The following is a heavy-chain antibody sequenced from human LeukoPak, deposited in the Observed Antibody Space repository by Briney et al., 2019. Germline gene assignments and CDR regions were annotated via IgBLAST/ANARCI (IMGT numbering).Heavy chain of an antibody. Sequence: PGGTLRLSCAASGFTFSGYAMSWVRQAPGKGLEWVSAISGSGSGTYYADSVKGRFTISRDNSKNTLYLQMNSLRAEDTSVYYCAKGEYSSSWLYYYYMDVWGKGTTVTVSS. V-gene: IGHV3-23*01. J-gene: IGHJ6*03. D-gene: IGHD6-13*01. CDR3: AKGEYSSSWLYYYYMDV. CDR2: ISGSGSGT. CDR1: GFTFSGYA.